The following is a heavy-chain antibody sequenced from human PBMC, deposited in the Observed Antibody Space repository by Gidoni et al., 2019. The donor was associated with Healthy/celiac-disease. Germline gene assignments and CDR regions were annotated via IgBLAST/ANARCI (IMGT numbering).Heavy chain of an antibody. Sequence: QVQLVQSGAEVKKPGSSVKVSCKASGGTFSSYAISLVRQAPGQGREWMGGIIPIFGTANDAQKFQGRVTMTADESTSTAYMELSSLRSEDTAVYYCASYSSSWYLFDYWGQGTLVTVSS. CDR1: GGTFSSYA. CDR3: ASYSSSWYLFDY. J-gene: IGHJ4*02. V-gene: IGHV1-69*01. CDR2: IIPIFGTA. D-gene: IGHD6-13*01.